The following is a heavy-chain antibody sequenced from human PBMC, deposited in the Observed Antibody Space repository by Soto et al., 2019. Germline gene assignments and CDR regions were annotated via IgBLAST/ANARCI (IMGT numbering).Heavy chain of an antibody. CDR1: GGSIGSYH. V-gene: IGHV4-59*01. CDR3: ARDTVLTGMFDF. Sequence: PSETLSLTCTVSGGSIGSYHWSWVRQPPGKGLEWIASVYYTGTTNYNPSLGSRVTISIDAPGNRFSMEITSVTAADTAIYYCARDTVLTGMFDFWGQGTLVTV. J-gene: IGHJ4*02. D-gene: IGHD4-17*01. CDR2: VYYTGTT.